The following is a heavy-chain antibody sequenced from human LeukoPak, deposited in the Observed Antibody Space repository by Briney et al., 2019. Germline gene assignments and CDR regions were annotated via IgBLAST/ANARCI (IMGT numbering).Heavy chain of an antibody. D-gene: IGHD1-26*01. J-gene: IGHJ6*03. CDR3: AKDVGGSYSYYYYYYMDV. Sequence: KTSETLSLTCTVSGGSISSSSYYWGWIRQPPGKGLEWIGSIYYSGSTYYNPSLKSRVTISVDTSKNQFSLKLSSVTAADTAVYYCAKDVGGSYSYYYYYYMDVWGKGTTVTVSS. V-gene: IGHV4-39*07. CDR1: GGSISSSSYY. CDR2: IYYSGST.